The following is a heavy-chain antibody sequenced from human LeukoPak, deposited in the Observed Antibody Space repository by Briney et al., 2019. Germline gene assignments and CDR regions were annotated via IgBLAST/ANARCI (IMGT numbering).Heavy chain of an antibody. V-gene: IGHV3-21*04. CDR3: AKDIEASI. D-gene: IGHD2-15*01. CDR1: GFTFSSYS. J-gene: IGHJ4*02. Sequence: PGGSLRLSCAASGFTFSSYSMNWVRQAPGKGLEWVSSISSSSSYIYYADSVKGRFTISRDNSKNTMYLQMNSLRAEDTAVYYCAKDIEASIWGQGTLVAVSS. CDR2: ISSSSSYI.